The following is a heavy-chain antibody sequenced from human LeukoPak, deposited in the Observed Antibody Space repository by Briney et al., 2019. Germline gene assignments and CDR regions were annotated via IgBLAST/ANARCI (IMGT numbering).Heavy chain of an antibody. CDR1: GFTFSSYS. Sequence: GGSLRLSCAVSGFTFSSYSMSWVRQAPGKGLEWISYISSTGSTVYYADSVEGRFTISRDNAQNSLYLQMNNLRAEDTAVYYCARDRWFGESLPAHFDYWGQGTLVTVSS. V-gene: IGHV3-48*01. D-gene: IGHD3-10*01. CDR2: ISSTGSTV. CDR3: ARDRWFGESLPAHFDY. J-gene: IGHJ4*02.